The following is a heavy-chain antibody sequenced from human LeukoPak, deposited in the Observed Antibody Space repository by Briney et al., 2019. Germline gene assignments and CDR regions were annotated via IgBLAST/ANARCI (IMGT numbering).Heavy chain of an antibody. J-gene: IGHJ4*02. D-gene: IGHD6-13*01. V-gene: IGHV3-7*01. CDR2: IKEDGSEK. CDR3: ASGRQLGY. CDR1: GFTISNYW. Sequence: GGSLLLSCAAAGFTISNYWMRWGRPAPGEGQEWGGNIKEDGSEKYDVDSLRGRFTISRDNARNSLYLQMNSLRAEDTAVYYCASGRQLGYWGQGTLVTVSS.